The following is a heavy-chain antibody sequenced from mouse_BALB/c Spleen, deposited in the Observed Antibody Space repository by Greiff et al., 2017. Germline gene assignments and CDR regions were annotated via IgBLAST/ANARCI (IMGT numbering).Heavy chain of an antibody. CDR2: ISSGGST. CDR3: ASNYYYAMDY. Sequence: EVKLMESGGGLVKPGGSLKLSCAASGFTFSSYAMSWVRQTPEKRLEWVASISSGGSTYYPDSVKGRFTISRDNARNILYLQMSSLRSEDTAMYYCASNYYYAMDYWGQGTSVTVSS. CDR1: GFTFSSYA. D-gene: IGHD4-1*02. V-gene: IGHV5-6-5*01. J-gene: IGHJ4*01.